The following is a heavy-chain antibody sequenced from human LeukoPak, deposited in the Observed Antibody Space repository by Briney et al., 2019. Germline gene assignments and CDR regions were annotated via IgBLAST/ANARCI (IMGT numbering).Heavy chain of an antibody. J-gene: IGHJ4*02. D-gene: IGHD5-18*01. CDR2: IYYSGST. Sequence: SETLSLTCTVSGGSISSYYWSWIRQPPGKGLEWIGYIYYSGSTNYNPSLKSRVTTSVDTSKNQFSLKLSSVTAADTAVYYCARGGGYSYGPVDFEYWGQGTLVTVSS. CDR3: ARGGGYSYGPVDFEY. V-gene: IGHV4-59*12. CDR1: GGSISSYY.